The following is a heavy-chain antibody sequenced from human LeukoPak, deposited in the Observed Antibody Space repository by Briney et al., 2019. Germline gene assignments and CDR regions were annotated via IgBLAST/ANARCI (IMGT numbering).Heavy chain of an antibody. Sequence: PGGSLRLSCAASGFTFSSFGMSWVRQAPGKGLEWVSAISGSGGSTYYADSVKGRFTISRDNSKNTLYLQMNSLRAEDTAVYYCAKYSGSYYFDPTYDYWGQGTLVTVSS. D-gene: IGHD1-26*01. J-gene: IGHJ4*02. CDR1: GFTFSSFG. V-gene: IGHV3-23*01. CDR3: AKYSGSYYFDPTYDY. CDR2: ISGSGGST.